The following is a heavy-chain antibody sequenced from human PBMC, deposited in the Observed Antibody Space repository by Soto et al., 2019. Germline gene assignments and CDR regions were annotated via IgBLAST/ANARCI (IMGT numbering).Heavy chain of an antibody. Sequence: SETLSLTCSVSGGSINDNSYHWGWIRQPPGQGLEWIGSIFYTGTTFYNPSLESRVTMSVDTSKNSFSLHLTSVTAADTAVYFCERLVVVAPAASVWGQGTLVTVSS. V-gene: IGHV4-39*02. CDR1: GGSINDNSYH. CDR3: ERLVVVAPAASV. CDR2: IFYTGTT. J-gene: IGHJ4*02. D-gene: IGHD2-2*01.